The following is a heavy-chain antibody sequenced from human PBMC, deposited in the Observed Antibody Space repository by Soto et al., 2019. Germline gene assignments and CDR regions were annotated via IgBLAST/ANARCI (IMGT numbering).Heavy chain of an antibody. CDR1: GLTFNNYD. V-gene: IGHV3-30*18. J-gene: IGHJ6*02. Sequence: QVQLEESGGGVVQPGRSLRLSCAASGLTFNNYDMHWVRQAPGKGLAWVAVISYDGSDKYYGDSVKGRFTISRDNSKNTLYLQMNSLRGDNTAVYYCAKDRGHYGSGSYYGTLHYYGMDVWGQGTTVTVSS. CDR2: ISYDGSDK. CDR3: AKDRGHYGSGSYYGTLHYYGMDV. D-gene: IGHD3-10*01.